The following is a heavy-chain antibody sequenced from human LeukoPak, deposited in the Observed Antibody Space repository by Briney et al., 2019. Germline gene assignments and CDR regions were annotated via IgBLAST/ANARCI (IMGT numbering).Heavy chain of an antibody. J-gene: IGHJ4*02. Sequence: GGSLRLSCAASGFSFGSYWMFWVRQPPGKGLEWIPQIKGDGSRADCADSMKGRFTVSRDNARNTLSLELTSLRTEDTAVYYCARGGLPAALDYWGQGTLVTVSS. CDR3: ARGGLPAALDY. V-gene: IGHV3-74*01. D-gene: IGHD2-2*01. CDR2: IKGDGSRA. CDR1: GFSFGSYW.